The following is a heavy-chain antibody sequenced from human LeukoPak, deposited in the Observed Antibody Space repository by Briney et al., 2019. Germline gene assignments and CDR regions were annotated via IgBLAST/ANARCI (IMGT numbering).Heavy chain of an antibody. V-gene: IGHV3-23*01. D-gene: IGHD5-24*01. Sequence: GGSLRLSCAASGFTFSSYEMNWVRQAPGKGLEWVSYISSGGSTYYADSVKGRFTISRDNSKNTLYLQMNSLRAEDTAVYYCAKDGREMATIFVFDYWGQGTLVTVSS. CDR2: ISSGGST. J-gene: IGHJ4*02. CDR3: AKDGREMATIFVFDY. CDR1: GFTFSSYE.